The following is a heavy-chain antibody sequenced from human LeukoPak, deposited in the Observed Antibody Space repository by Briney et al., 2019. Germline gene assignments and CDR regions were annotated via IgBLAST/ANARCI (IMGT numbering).Heavy chain of an antibody. D-gene: IGHD2-15*01. J-gene: IGHJ6*02. CDR2: IYYSGST. CDR1: GGSISSYY. V-gene: IGHV4-59*01. CDR3: ARSALRSRGGYYYYGMDV. Sequence: SETLSLTCTVSGGSISSYYWSWIRQPPGKGLEWIGYIYYSGSTNYNPSLKSRVTISVDTSKNQFSLKLSSVTAADTAVYYCARSALRSRGGYYYYGMDVWGQGTTVTVSS.